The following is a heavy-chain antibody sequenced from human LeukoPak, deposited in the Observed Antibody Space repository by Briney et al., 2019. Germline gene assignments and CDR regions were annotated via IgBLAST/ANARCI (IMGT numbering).Heavy chain of an antibody. CDR2: IYYSGST. Sequence: SETLSLTCTVSGGSINNYYWSRLRQPPGKGLEWIGYIYYSGSTNYNPSLKSRVTISVDTSKNQFSLKLNSVTAADTAVYYCARGPGTDDQVDYWGQGTLVTVSS. CDR3: ARGPGTDDQVDY. D-gene: IGHD1-26*01. J-gene: IGHJ4*02. CDR1: GGSINNYY. V-gene: IGHV4-59*01.